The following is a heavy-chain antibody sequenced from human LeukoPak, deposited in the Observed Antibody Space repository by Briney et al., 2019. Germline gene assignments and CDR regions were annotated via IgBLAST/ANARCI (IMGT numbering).Heavy chain of an antibody. CDR1: GFTFSDYY. Sequence: GGSLRLSCAASGFTFSDYYMSWIRQAPGKGLEWVSYISSSGSTIYYADSAKGRFTISRDNAKNPLYLQMNGLRAEDTTVYYCARDLFGSGSYSAYYYYYYGMDVWGQGTTVTVSS. D-gene: IGHD3-10*01. CDR2: ISSSGSTI. V-gene: IGHV3-11*01. J-gene: IGHJ6*02. CDR3: ARDLFGSGSYSAYYYYYYGMDV.